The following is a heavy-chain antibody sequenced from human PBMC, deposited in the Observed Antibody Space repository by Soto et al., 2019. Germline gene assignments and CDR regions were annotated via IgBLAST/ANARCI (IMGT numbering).Heavy chain of an antibody. CDR3: AKYTYTSRYSFFGMDA. J-gene: IGHJ6*02. Sequence: PGGSLRLSCTTSGFTFSDYAICWFRQAPGKGLEWVGVIRNKACGVTTDYAASVKGRFVISRDDSKSTAYLQMNSVTTEDTAVYFCAKYTYTSRYSFFGMDAWGHGTTVTVSS. D-gene: IGHD2-2*02. CDR1: GFTFSDYA. CDR2: IRNKACGVTT. V-gene: IGHV3-49*03.